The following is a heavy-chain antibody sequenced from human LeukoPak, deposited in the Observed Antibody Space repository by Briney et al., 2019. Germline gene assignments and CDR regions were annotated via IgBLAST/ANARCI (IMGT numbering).Heavy chain of an antibody. CDR1: GGSISSGDYF. V-gene: IGHV4-30-4*01. CDR2: ISYTGST. J-gene: IGHJ6*02. CDR3: ARALSSSYYYAMDV. Sequence: SETLSLTCTVSGGSISSGDYFWTWIRQPLGKGLEWIGYISYTGSTYYNPSLKSRVSMSVDTSTNHFSLKMSSVTAADTAVYYCARALSSSYYYAMDVWGQGTTVTVSS. D-gene: IGHD6-6*01.